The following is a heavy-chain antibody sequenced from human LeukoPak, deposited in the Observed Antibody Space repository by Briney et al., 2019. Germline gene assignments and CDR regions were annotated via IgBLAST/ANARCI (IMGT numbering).Heavy chain of an antibody. V-gene: IGHV3-30*04. CDR3: AKPLLRYFDWLLN. Sequence: GGSLRLSCAASGFTFSTSAMHWVRQAPGKGLEWVAVISYDGSNTYYADSVKGRFTISRDNFNNTLYLQMNGLRAEDTAVYYCAKPLLRYFDWLLNWGQGTLVTVSS. D-gene: IGHD3-9*01. J-gene: IGHJ4*02. CDR2: ISYDGSNT. CDR1: GFTFSTSA.